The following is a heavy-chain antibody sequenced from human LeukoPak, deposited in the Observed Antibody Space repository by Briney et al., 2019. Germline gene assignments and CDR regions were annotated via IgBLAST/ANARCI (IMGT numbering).Heavy chain of an antibody. D-gene: IGHD3-10*01. CDR2: ISSSGSTI. CDR3: ATADGSGSYYKGKNWFDP. CDR1: GFTFSDYY. J-gene: IGHJ5*02. V-gene: IGHV3-11*01. Sequence: PGGSLRLSCAASGFTFSDYYMSWIRQAPGKGLEWVSYISSSGSTIYYADSVKGRFTISRDNAKNSLYLQMNSLRAEDTAVYYCATADGSGSYYKGKNWFDPWGQGTLVTVSS.